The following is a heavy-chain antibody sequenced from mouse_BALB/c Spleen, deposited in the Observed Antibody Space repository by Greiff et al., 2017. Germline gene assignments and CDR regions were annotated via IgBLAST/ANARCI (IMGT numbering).Heavy chain of an antibody. D-gene: IGHD1-1*01. CDR2: ISYSGST. V-gene: IGHV3-2*02. CDR1: GYSITSDYA. CDR3: ATGSSAMDY. Sequence: DVKLVESGPGLVKPSQSLSLTCTVTGYSITSDYAWNWIRQFPGNKLEWMGYISYSGSTSYNPSLKSRISITRDTSKNQFFLQLNSVTTEDTATYYCATGSSAMDYWGQGTSVTVSS. J-gene: IGHJ4*01.